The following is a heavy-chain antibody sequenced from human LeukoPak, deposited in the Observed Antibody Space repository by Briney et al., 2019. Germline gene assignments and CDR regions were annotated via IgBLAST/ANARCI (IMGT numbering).Heavy chain of an antibody. D-gene: IGHD2-2*02. CDR3: ARDRPGLAIDY. CDR1: GGSVSSGSYY. J-gene: IGHJ4*02. Sequence: SETLSLTCTVSGGSVSSGSYYWSWIRQPPGKGLEWIGYIYYSGSTNYNPSLKSRVTISVDTSKNQFSLKLSSVTAADTAVYYCARDRPGLAIDYWGQGTLVTVSS. CDR2: IYYSGST. V-gene: IGHV4-61*01.